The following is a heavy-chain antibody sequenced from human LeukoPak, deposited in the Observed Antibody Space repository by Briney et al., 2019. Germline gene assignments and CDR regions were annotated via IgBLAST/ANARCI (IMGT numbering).Heavy chain of an antibody. CDR2: ISYDGSNK. CDR3: ARGLWKYSSSLYYYYYMDV. J-gene: IGHJ6*03. Sequence: GGSLRLSCAASGFTFSSYAMHWVRQAPGKGLEWVAVISYDGSNKYYADSVKGRFTISRDNSKNTLYLQMNSLRAEDTAVYYCARGLWKYSSSLYYYYYMDVWGKGTTVTVSS. V-gene: IGHV3-30*01. CDR1: GFTFSSYA. D-gene: IGHD6-6*01.